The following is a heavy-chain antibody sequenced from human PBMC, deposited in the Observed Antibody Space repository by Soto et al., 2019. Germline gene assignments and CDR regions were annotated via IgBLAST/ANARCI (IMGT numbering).Heavy chain of an antibody. CDR3: ARALGYCSGGSCYPTHAFDI. Sequence: SVKVSCKASGYTFTSYDINWVRQATGQGLEWMGWMNPNSGNTGYAQKFQGRVTMTRNTSISTAYMELSSLRSEDTAVYYCARALGYCSGGSCYPTHAFDIWGQGTMVTVSS. V-gene: IGHV1-8*01. CDR2: MNPNSGNT. J-gene: IGHJ3*02. D-gene: IGHD2-15*01. CDR1: GYTFTSYD.